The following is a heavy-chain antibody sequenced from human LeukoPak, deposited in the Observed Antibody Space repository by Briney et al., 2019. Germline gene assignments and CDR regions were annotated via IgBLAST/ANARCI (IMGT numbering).Heavy chain of an antibody. V-gene: IGHV3-30*18. CDR1: GFTFSSYG. J-gene: IGHJ4*02. Sequence: PGRSLRLSCAASGFTFSSYGMHWVRQAPGKGLEWVAVISYDGSNKYYTDSVKGRFTISRDNSKNTLYLQLNSLKPEDTAVYYCAKDTRCGGDCYSVGNYWGQGTLVTVSP. CDR2: ISYDGSNK. D-gene: IGHD2-21*02. CDR3: AKDTRCGGDCYSVGNY.